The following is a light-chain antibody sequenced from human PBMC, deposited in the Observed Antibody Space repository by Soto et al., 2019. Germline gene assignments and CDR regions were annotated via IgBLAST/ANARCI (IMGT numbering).Light chain of an antibody. CDR2: DAS. V-gene: IGKV3D-20*02. Sequence: EIVLTQSPGTLSLSPGERATLSCRASQSVSNNYLAWYQQKPGQAPRLLIYDASSRATGIPDRFSGSGSGTDFTLTISSLEPEDFGVYFCHQRNKFGQGTRLEIK. CDR3: HQRNK. CDR1: QSVSNNY. J-gene: IGKJ5*01.